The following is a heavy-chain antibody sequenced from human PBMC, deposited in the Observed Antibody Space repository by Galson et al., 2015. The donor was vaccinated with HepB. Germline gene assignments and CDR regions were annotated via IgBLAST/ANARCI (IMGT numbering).Heavy chain of an antibody. D-gene: IGHD6-13*01. V-gene: IGHV3-30*04. CDR1: GFTFSSYA. CDR3: ARAGARRTYSSSPIIN. Sequence: SLRLSCAASGFTFSSYAMHWVRQAPGKGLEWVAVISYDGSNKYYADSVKGRFTISRDNSKNTLYLQMNSLRAEDTAVYYCARAGARRTYSSSPIINWGQGTLVTVSS. J-gene: IGHJ4*02. CDR2: ISYDGSNK.